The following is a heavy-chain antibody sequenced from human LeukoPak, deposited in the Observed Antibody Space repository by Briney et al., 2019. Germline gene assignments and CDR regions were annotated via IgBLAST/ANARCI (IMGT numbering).Heavy chain of an antibody. CDR3: ASSVLEWLVFDI. V-gene: IGHV1-46*01. D-gene: IGHD3-3*01. J-gene: IGHJ3*02. Sequence: ASATVSCKASGYTFTSDYMCRVRQAPGQGLEWMGIINPSGGSTSYAQKFQGRVTMTRDMSTSTVYMELSSLRSEDTAVYCCASSVLEWLVFDIWGQGTMVTVSS. CDR1: GYTFTSDY. CDR2: INPSGGST.